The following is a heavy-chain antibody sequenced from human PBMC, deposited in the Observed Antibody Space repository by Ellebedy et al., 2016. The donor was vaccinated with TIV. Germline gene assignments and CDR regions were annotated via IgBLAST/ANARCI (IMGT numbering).Heavy chain of an antibody. CDR1: GGTFSSYA. CDR3: ARDGSIVGATPFDY. J-gene: IGHJ4*02. CDR2: IIPILGIA. D-gene: IGHD1-26*01. V-gene: IGHV1-69*04. Sequence: AASVKVSCKASGGTFSSYAISWVRQAPGQGLEWMGRIIPILGIANYAQKFQGRVTITADKSTSTAYMELSSPRSEDTAVYYCARDGSIVGATPFDYWGQGTLVTVSS.